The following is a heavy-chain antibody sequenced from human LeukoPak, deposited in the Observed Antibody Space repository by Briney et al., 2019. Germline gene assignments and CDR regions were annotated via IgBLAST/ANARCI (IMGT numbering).Heavy chain of an antibody. CDR1: GGSISSSSYY. CDR2: IYYSGST. J-gene: IGHJ4*02. Sequence: PSETLSLTCTVSGGSISSSSYYWGWIHQPPGEGLEWIGSIYYSGSTYYNPSLKRRVTISVDTSKNQFSLKLSSVTAADTAVYYCFGYDYVWGSYRSLGDYWGQGTLVTVSS. CDR3: FGYDYVWGSYRSLGDY. D-gene: IGHD3-16*02. V-gene: IGHV4-39*01.